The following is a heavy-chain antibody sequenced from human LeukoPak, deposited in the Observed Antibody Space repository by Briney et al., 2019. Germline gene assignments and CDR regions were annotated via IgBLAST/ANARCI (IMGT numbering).Heavy chain of an antibody. CDR3: ARDGYYDILTGYQYYMDV. J-gene: IGHJ6*03. D-gene: IGHD3-9*01. CDR2: VYTSGST. Sequence: SQTLSLTCTVPGGSISSGSYYWSWIRQPAGKGLEWLGRVYTSGSTNYNPSLKSRVTISVDTSKNQFSLKLSSVTAADTAVYYCARDGYYDILTGYQYYMDVWGKGTTVTISS. V-gene: IGHV4-61*02. CDR1: GGSISSGSYY.